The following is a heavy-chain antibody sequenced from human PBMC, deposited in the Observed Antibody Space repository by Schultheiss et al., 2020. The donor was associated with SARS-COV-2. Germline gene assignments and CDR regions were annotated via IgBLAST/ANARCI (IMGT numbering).Heavy chain of an antibody. J-gene: IGHJ6*02. Sequence: SQTLSLTCTVSGGSVSSGSYYWSWIRQPPGKGLEWIGYIYYSGSTNYNPSLKSRVTVSVDTSKNQFSLKLSSVTAADTAVYYCARGRVYYDFWSGYWGTSTSIYGMDVWGQGTTVTVSS. CDR2: IYYSGST. D-gene: IGHD3-3*01. V-gene: IGHV4-61*01. CDR3: ARGRVYYDFWSGYWGTSTSIYGMDV. CDR1: GGSVSSGSYY.